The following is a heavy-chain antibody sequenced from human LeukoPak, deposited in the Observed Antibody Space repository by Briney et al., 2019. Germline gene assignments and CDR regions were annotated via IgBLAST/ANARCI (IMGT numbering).Heavy chain of an antibody. CDR3: ASRYGYCSGGSCRLDFDY. CDR2: FDPEDGET. V-gene: IGHV1-24*01. D-gene: IGHD2-15*01. CDR1: GYTLTELS. J-gene: IGHJ4*02. Sequence: ASVKVSCKVSGYTLTELSMHWVRQAPGKGVEWMGGFDPEDGETIYAQKFQGRVTMTEDTSTDTAYMELSSLRSEDTAVYYCASRYGYCSGGSCRLDFDYWGQGTLVTVSS.